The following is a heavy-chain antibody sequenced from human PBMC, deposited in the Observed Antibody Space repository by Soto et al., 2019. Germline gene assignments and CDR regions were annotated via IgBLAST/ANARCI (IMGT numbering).Heavy chain of an antibody. J-gene: IGHJ3*02. D-gene: IGHD6-6*01. CDR1: GGTFSSYA. CDR2: IIPIFGTA. Sequence: ASVKVSCKASGGTFSSYAISWVRQAPGQGLEWMGGIIPIFGTANYAQKFQGRVTITADESTSTAYMELSSLRSEDTAVYYCASPPGTARYDAFDIWGQGTMVTVSS. CDR3: ASPPGTARYDAFDI. V-gene: IGHV1-69*13.